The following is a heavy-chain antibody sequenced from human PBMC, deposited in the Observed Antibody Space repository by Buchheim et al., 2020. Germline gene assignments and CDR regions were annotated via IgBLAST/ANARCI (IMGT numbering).Heavy chain of an antibody. CDR1: GYTFTSYY. CDR3: ARGVGDGSLNYFDY. V-gene: IGHV1-46*01. Sequence: QVQLVQSGAEVKKPGASVRSSCKASGYTFTSYYMHWVRQAPGQGLEWMGVINPSGGTTTYAQKFQGRLTMTRDTSTSTVYMGLSSLTSEDTAVYYCARGVGDGSLNYFDYWGQGTL. CDR2: INPSGGTT. J-gene: IGHJ4*02. D-gene: IGHD5-24*01.